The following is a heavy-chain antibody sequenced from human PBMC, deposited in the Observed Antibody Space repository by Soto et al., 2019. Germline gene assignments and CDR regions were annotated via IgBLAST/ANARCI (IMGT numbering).Heavy chain of an antibody. CDR1: GFTFDDYA. D-gene: IGHD4-4*01. CDR3: AKDFRPPTVTDAFDY. Sequence: GGPLRLSCAASGFTFDDYAMDWVRQAPGKGLEWVSGISWNSGSIGYADSVKGRFTISRDNAKNSLYLQMNSLRAEDTALYYCAKDFRPPTVTDAFDYWGQGTLVTLSS. CDR2: ISWNSGSI. J-gene: IGHJ4*02. V-gene: IGHV3-9*01.